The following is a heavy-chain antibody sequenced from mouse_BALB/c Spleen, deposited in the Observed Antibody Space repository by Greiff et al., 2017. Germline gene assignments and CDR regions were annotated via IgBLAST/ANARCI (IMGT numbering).Heavy chain of an antibody. Sequence: VQLQQPGAELVKPGASVKVSCKASGYAFTNYLIEWVKQRPGQGLEWIGVINPGSGGTNYNEKFKGKATLTADKSSSTAYMQLSSLTSDDSAVYFCARESYFDYWGQGTTLTVSS. J-gene: IGHJ2*01. CDR1: GYAFTNYL. V-gene: IGHV1-54*01. CDR3: ARESYFDY. CDR2: INPGSGGT.